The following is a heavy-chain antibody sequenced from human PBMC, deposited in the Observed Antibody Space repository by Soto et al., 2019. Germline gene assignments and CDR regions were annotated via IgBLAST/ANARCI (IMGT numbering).Heavy chain of an antibody. CDR1: GLTFSTYE. CDR3: ASKIFGTTYFDY. Sequence: LRLSCAASGLTFSTYEMNWVRQAPGKGLEWVSYIRGGGSPILYADSVKGRFTISRDNAKNSLYLQMNSLRAEDTAIYYCASKIFGTTYFDYWGQGALVTVS. CDR2: IRGGGSPI. J-gene: IGHJ4*02. D-gene: IGHD1-7*01. V-gene: IGHV3-48*03.